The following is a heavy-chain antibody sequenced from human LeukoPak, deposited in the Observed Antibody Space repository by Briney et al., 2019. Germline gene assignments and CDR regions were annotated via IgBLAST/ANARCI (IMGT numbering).Heavy chain of an antibody. CDR3: ARLAYSAWFDP. D-gene: IGHD6-13*01. V-gene: IGHV4-39*07. CDR1: GGSISSSSYY. Sequence: KSSETLSLTCTVSGGSISSSSYYWGWIRQPPGKGLEWIGSIYYSGSTYYNPSLKSRVTISVDTSKNQFSLKLSSVTAADTAVYYCARLAYSAWFDPWGQGTLVTVSS. J-gene: IGHJ5*02. CDR2: IYYSGST.